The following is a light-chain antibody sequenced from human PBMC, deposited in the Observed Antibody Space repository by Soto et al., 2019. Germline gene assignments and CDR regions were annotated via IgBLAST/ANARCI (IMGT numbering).Light chain of an antibody. CDR3: QQYVTSPWA. CDR2: GAS. V-gene: IGKV3-20*01. CDR1: QSVSSSF. J-gene: IGKJ1*01. Sequence: SVLAQSPGTPSLSPGERATLSCRGSQSVSSSFLAWYQQKPGQAPRLLIYGASNRATGIPDRFSGSGSGTDFTLTISRLEPEDFAVYYCQQYVTSPWAFGQGTKVDIK.